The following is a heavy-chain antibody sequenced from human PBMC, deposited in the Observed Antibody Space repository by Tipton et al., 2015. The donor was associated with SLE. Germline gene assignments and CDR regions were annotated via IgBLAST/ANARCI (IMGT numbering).Heavy chain of an antibody. D-gene: IGHD6-13*01. V-gene: IGHV4-61*02. CDR2: IYTSGST. CDR1: GGSISSGSYY. J-gene: IGHJ5*02. CDR3: ARVQQLVRRGSPWFDP. Sequence: TLSLTCTVSGGSISSGSYYWSWIRQPAGKGLEWIGRIYTSGSTNYNPSLKSRVTISLDTSKNQFSLKLSSVTAADTAVYYCARVQQLVRRGSPWFDPWGQGTLVTVSS.